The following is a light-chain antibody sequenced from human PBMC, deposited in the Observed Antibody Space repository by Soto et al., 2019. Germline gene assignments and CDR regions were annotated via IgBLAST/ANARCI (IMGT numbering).Light chain of an antibody. CDR3: CSYAGSSLYV. V-gene: IGLV2-23*01. Sequence: QSALTQPASVSGSPGQSITISCTGTSSDVGNYNLVSWYQQHPGKAPKLMIYEGSKRPSGVSNRFSGSKSGNTASLTISGLQAEDEADYYCCSYAGSSLYVFGTGTKRTVL. CDR2: EGS. CDR1: SSDVGNYNL. J-gene: IGLJ1*01.